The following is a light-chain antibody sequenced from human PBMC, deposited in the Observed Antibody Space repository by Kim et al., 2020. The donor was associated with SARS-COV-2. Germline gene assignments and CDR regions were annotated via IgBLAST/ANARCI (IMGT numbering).Light chain of an antibody. CDR2: YDS. J-gene: IGLJ1*01. CDR3: QAWDTRIDYYV. CDR1: DIGRKS. Sequence: SYELTQPPSVSVAPGKTATITCVGNDIGRKSVHWNQQKPGQAPVVVIYYDSDRPSGIPERFSGSKSGNTATLTISRVESGDEANYYCQAWDTRIDYYVFG. V-gene: IGLV3-21*04.